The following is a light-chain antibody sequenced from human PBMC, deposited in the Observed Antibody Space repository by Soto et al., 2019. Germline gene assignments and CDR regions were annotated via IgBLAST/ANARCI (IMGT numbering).Light chain of an antibody. J-gene: IGKJ2*01. CDR1: QSVSTY. CDR2: DAS. V-gene: IGKV3-11*01. CDR3: QQRFTWPPYT. Sequence: EIVLTQSPATLSLSPGERDTLSCRASQSVSTYLVWYQQKPGQAPRLLIYDASNRATGIPARFSGSGSGTDFTLTINSLAPEDFAVYYCQQRFTWPPYTFGQGTKLEIK.